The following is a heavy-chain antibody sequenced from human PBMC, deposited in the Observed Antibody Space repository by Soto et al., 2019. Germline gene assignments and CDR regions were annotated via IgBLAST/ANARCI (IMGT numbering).Heavy chain of an antibody. J-gene: IGHJ4*01. CDR2: INHSGST. CDR3: ASRVPRRSYAGVFDY. D-gene: IGHD3-10*01. Sequence: SETLSLTCAVYGGSFSGYYWRWIRQPPGKGLEWIGEINHSGSTNYNPSLKSRVALSVDTSQNQFSLKLTSMTAADTAIYYCASRVPRRSYAGVFDYWGHGTLVTVSS. V-gene: IGHV4-34*01. CDR1: GGSFSGYY.